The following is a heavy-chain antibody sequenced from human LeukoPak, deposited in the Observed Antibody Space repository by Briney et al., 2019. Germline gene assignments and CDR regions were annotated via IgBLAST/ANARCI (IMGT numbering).Heavy chain of an antibody. CDR1: GFTFSNYA. J-gene: IGHJ4*02. D-gene: IGHD3-22*01. CDR2: ISSNGGST. V-gene: IGHV3-64*02. CDR3: ARDPYYHDSSGYGY. Sequence: PGGSLRLSYAASGFTFSNYAMHWVRQAPGEGLEYVSAISSNGGSTYYADSVKGRFTISRDNAKNSLYLQMNSLRAEDTAVYYCARDPYYHDSSGYGYWGQGTLVTVSS.